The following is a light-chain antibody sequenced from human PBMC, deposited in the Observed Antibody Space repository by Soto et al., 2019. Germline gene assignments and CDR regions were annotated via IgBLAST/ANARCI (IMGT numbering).Light chain of an antibody. CDR2: DAS. V-gene: IGKV3-15*01. CDR3: QQYDTWPLT. Sequence: EIVMTQSPATLSVSPGERATLSCRASQSVSSNLAWYQQTPGQAPRVVIYDASTRATVIPARFSGSGSGTEFTLTISSLQSEDFAVYYCQQYDTWPLTFGGGTRLEIK. CDR1: QSVSSN. J-gene: IGKJ5*01.